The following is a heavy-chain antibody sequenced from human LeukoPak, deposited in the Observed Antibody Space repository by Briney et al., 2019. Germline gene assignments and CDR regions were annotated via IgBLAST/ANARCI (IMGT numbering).Heavy chain of an antibody. D-gene: IGHD3-22*01. J-gene: IGHJ6*02. Sequence: PGGSLRLSCAASGFTFSSYWMSWVRQAPGKGLEWVANIKQDGSEKYYVDSVKGRFTISRDNAKNSLYLQMNSLRAEDTAVYYCARAATNYYDSSGYYGSYYYYGMDVWGQGTTVTVSS. CDR2: IKQDGSEK. CDR1: GFTFSSYW. V-gene: IGHV3-7*01. CDR3: ARAATNYYDSSGYYGSYYYYGMDV.